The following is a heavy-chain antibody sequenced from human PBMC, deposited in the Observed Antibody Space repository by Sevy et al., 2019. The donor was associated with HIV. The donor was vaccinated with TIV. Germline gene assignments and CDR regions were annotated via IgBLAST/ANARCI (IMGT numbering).Heavy chain of an antibody. CDR1: GFTFSNAW. J-gene: IGHJ3*02. CDR3: TTGRTCGGHCHAFHI. V-gene: IGHV3-15*01. CDR2: SKSKTDGGTT. Sequence: GGSLRLSCAASGFTFSNAWMSWVRQAPGKGLEWVGRSKSKTDGGTTDYAAPVKGRFTISREDSINTLYLQMNSLKTEDTAVYYCTTGRTCGGHCHAFHIRGQGTMVTVSS. D-gene: IGHD2-21*01.